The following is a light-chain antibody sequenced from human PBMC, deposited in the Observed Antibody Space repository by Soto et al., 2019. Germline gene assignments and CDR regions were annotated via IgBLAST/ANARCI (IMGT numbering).Light chain of an antibody. CDR2: ANT. CDR1: SSNIGAVFD. V-gene: IGLV1-40*01. Sequence: QSVLTQPPSVSGAPGQRVTISCTGSSSNIGAVFDVHWYQQLPGTAPKLLIYANTNRPSGVPDRFSGSKSGTSASLAITGLQAEDEADYYCQSYDSSLSAWVFGGGTQLTVL. CDR3: QSYDSSLSAWV. J-gene: IGLJ7*01.